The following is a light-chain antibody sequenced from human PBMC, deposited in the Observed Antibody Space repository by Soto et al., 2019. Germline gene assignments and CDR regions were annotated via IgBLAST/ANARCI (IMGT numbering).Light chain of an antibody. V-gene: IGKV3-20*01. J-gene: IGKJ3*01. CDR2: GAS. CDR1: QSVSSSY. Sequence: EIVLTQSPGTLSLSPGERATLSCRASQSVSSSYLAWYQQKPGQAPRLLIYGASSKAAGIPDRFSGGGSSTDFSLTTSSLEPEDVATSYCHHYNSYPGTFGPGTKVDIK. CDR3: HHYNSYPGT.